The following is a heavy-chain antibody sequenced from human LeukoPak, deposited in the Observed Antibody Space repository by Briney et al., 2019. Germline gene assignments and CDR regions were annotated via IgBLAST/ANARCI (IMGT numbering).Heavy chain of an antibody. CDR1: GGSVSSGSYY. Sequence: ASETLSLTCTVSGGSVSSGSYYWSWIRQPPGKGLEWIGEINHSGSTNYNPSLKSRVTISVDTSKNQFSLKLSSVTAADTAVYYCARGSRQRWLQLLDYWGQGTLVTVSS. V-gene: IGHV4-61*01. D-gene: IGHD5-24*01. J-gene: IGHJ4*02. CDR2: INHSGST. CDR3: ARGSRQRWLQLLDY.